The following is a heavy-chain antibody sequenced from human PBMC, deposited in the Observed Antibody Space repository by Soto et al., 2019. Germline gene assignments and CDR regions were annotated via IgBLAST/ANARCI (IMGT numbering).Heavy chain of an antibody. CDR3: ASVGRAYGYFDY. J-gene: IGHJ4*02. CDR2: ISAYNGNT. CDR1: GYTFTSYG. Sequence: ASVKVSCKASGYTFTSYGISWVRQAPGQGLEWMGLISAYNGNTNYAQKLQGRVTMTTDTSTSTVYMELRSLRSEDTAVYYCASVGRAYGYFDYWGQGTLVTVSS. V-gene: IGHV1-18*01. D-gene: IGHD4-17*01.